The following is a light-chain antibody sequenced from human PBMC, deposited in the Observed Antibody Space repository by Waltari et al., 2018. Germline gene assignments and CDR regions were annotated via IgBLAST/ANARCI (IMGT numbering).Light chain of an antibody. CDR1: QRVSTR. V-gene: IGKV1-5*03. Sequence: DIQMTQSPSTVSASVGDTVTIPCRASQRVSTRLAWYQRTPGKVPQLLIYKASRVETGVPSRFSGGGSGTEFSLTISNLQPEDFATYYCQQYESSPFTFGQGTKLEI. J-gene: IGKJ2*01. CDR2: KAS. CDR3: QQYESSPFT.